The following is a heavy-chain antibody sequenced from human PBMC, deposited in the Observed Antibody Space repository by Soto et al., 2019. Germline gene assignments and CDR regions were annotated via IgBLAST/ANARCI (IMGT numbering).Heavy chain of an antibody. CDR3: ARHYYGSGTRGRPAYYYYGMDV. CDR1: GYTFTGYY. D-gene: IGHD3-10*01. Sequence: QVQLVQSGAEVKKPGASVKVSCKASGYTFTGYYMHWVRQAPGQGLEWMGWINPNSGGTNYAQKFQGGVTMTRDTSISTAYMELSRLRSDDTAVYYCARHYYGSGTRGRPAYYYYGMDVWGQGTTVTVSS. V-gene: IGHV1-2*02. CDR2: INPNSGGT. J-gene: IGHJ6*02.